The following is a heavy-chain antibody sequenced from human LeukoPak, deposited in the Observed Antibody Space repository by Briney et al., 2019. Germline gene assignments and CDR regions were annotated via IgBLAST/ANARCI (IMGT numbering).Heavy chain of an antibody. CDR2: ISGSGGST. CDR1: GFTFSSYA. D-gene: IGHD5-18*01. J-gene: IGHJ4*02. V-gene: IGHV3-23*01. Sequence: GGSLRLSCAASGFTFSSYAMSWVRQAPGKGLEWASAISGSGGSTYYADSVKGRFTISRDNSKNTLYLQMNSLRAEDTAVYYCAKHVDAAMGLFDYWGQGTLVTVSS. CDR3: AKHVDAAMGLFDY.